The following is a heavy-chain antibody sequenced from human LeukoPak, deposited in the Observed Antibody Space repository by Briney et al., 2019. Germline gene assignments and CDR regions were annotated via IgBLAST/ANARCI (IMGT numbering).Heavy chain of an antibody. CDR1: GFTFSSYA. Sequence: GGSLRLSCAASGFTFSSYAMHWVRQAPGKGLEWVAVISYDGSNKYYADSVKGRFTISRDNAKNSLYLQMNSLRAEDMALYYCAKFGGSGIAGATGAFDIWGQGTMVTVSS. V-gene: IGHV3-30*04. J-gene: IGHJ3*02. CDR2: ISYDGSNK. CDR3: AKFGGSGIAGATGAFDI. D-gene: IGHD1-26*01.